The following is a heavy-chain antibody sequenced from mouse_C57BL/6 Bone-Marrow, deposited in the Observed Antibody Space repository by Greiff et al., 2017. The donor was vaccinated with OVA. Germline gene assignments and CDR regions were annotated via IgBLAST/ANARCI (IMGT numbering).Heavy chain of an antibody. J-gene: IGHJ2*01. Sequence: EVKLVESGPGLVKPSQTVFLTCTVTGISITTGNYRWSWIRQFPGNKLEWIGDIYYSGTITYNPSLTSRTTITRDTPKNQFFLEMNSLTAEDTATYYCARLGYYFDYWGQGTTLTVSS. D-gene: IGHD4-1*01. CDR1: GISITTGNYR. CDR3: ARLGYYFDY. CDR2: IYYSGTI. V-gene: IGHV3-5*01.